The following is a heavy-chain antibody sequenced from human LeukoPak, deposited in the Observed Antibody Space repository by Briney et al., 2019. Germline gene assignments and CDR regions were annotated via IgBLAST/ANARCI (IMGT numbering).Heavy chain of an antibody. D-gene: IGHD2-2*01. J-gene: IGHJ5*02. CDR3: ARGQYCSSTSCYLVCNWFDP. Sequence: SETLSLTCAVYGGSFSGYYWSWIRQPPGKGLEWIGEINHSGSTNYNPSLKSRVTISVDTSKNQFSLKLSSVTAADTAVYYCARGQYCSSTSCYLVCNWFDPWGQGTLVTVSS. CDR2: INHSGST. CDR1: GGSFSGYY. V-gene: IGHV4-34*01.